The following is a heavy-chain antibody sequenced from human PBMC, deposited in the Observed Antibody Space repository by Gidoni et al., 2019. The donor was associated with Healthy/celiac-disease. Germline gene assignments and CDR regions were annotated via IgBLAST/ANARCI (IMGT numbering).Heavy chain of an antibody. D-gene: IGHD3-22*01. V-gene: IGHV5-10-1*03. CDR2: IDPSDSYT. CDR3: ARHAYYDSSGYYYSNAFDI. CDR1: GYSFTSYW. Sequence: EVQLVQSGAEVKKPGESLRISCKGSGYSFTSYWISWVRQMPGKGLEWMGRIDPSDSYTNYSPSFQGHVTISADKSISTAYLQWSSLKASDTAMYYCARHAYYDSSGYYYSNAFDIWGQGTMVTVSS. J-gene: IGHJ3*02.